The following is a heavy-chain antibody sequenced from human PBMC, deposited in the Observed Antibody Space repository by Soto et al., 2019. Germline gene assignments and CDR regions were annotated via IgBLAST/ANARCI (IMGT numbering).Heavy chain of an antibody. J-gene: IGHJ5*02. V-gene: IGHV1-69*01. CDR1: GGTFSSYA. Sequence: QVQLVQSGAEVKKPGSSVKVSCKASGGTFSSYAISWGRQAPGQGLEWMGGTIPIFGTANYAQKFQGRVTITADESTSTAYMELSSLRSEDTAVYYCARHYDSSGYYYGWFDPWGQGTLVTVSS. CDR3: ARHYDSSGYYYGWFDP. CDR2: TIPIFGTA. D-gene: IGHD3-22*01.